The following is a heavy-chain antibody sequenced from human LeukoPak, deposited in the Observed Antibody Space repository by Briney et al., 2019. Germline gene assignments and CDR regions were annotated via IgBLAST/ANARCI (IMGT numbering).Heavy chain of an antibody. CDR3: ASAPVVTLFDY. V-gene: IGHV1-18*01. D-gene: IGHD4-23*01. CDR2: ISAYNGNT. Sequence: ASVKVSCKASGYTFTSYGISWVRHAPGQGLEWMGWISAYNGNTNYAQKLQGRVTMTTDTSTSTAYMELRSLRSDDTAVYYCASAPVVTLFDYWGQGTLVTVSS. CDR1: GYTFTSYG. J-gene: IGHJ4*02.